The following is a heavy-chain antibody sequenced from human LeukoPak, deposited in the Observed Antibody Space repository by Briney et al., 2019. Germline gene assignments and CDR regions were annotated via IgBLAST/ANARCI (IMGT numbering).Heavy chain of an antibody. J-gene: IGHJ4*02. D-gene: IGHD2-21*01. V-gene: IGHV4-59*12. CDR1: CDSMKDDY. CDR3: GRVSADCVRGSFSDY. CDR2: SDDHGLR. Sequence: KPSETLSLTCAVACDSMKDDYWSWTRQPPGKWLQWIAYSDDHGLRCYNHFLESRVAISVDTSKNHLSLRLRSVNDADAAVYYCGRVSADCVRGSFSDYWGQGILVSVSS.